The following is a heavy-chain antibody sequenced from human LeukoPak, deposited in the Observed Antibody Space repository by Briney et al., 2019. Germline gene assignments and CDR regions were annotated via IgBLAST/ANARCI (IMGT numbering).Heavy chain of an antibody. Sequence: GSLRLSCAASGFTFSSYWMSWIRQPAGKGLEWIGRIYTSGTTNYNPSLKSRVSISVDTSKNQFSLRLSSVTAADTAVYYCARCLGGGCDYFDYWGQGTLVTVSS. CDR2: IYTSGTT. CDR3: ARCLGGGCDYFDY. V-gene: IGHV4-4*07. CDR1: GFTFSSYW. J-gene: IGHJ4*02. D-gene: IGHD3-16*01.